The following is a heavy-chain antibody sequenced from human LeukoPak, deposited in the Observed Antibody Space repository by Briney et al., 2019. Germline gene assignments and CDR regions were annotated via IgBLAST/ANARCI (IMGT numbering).Heavy chain of an antibody. CDR1: GFTFSSYW. CDR2: IKQDGSEK. V-gene: IGHV3-7*01. D-gene: IGHD4/OR15-4a*01. Sequence: GGSLRLSCAASGFTFSSYWISWVRQAPGKGLEWVANIKQDGSEKYYVDSVKGRFTISRDNAKNSLYLQMNSLRAEDTAVYYCARDVYGDYFDYWGQGTLVTVSS. J-gene: IGHJ4*02. CDR3: ARDVYGDYFDY.